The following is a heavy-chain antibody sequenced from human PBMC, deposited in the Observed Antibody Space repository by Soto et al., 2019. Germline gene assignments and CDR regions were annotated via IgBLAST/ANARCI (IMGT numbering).Heavy chain of an antibody. CDR2: IYHSGST. V-gene: IGHV4-38-2*01. D-gene: IGHD3-22*01. CDR1: GYSISSGYY. Sequence: PSETLSLTCAVSGYSISSGYYWGWIRQPPGKGLEWIGSIYHSGSTYYNPSLKSRVTISVDTSKNQFSLKLSSVTAADTAVYYCARVRVTMIVVVITPCAFDIWGQGTMVTVSS. J-gene: IGHJ3*02. CDR3: ARVRVTMIVVVITPCAFDI.